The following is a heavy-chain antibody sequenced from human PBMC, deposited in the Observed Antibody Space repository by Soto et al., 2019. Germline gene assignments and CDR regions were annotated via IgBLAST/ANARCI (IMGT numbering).Heavy chain of an antibody. V-gene: IGHV4-39*01. CDR3: ASTGYYDILTGYDY. J-gene: IGHJ4*02. CDR2: IYYSGST. D-gene: IGHD3-9*01. CDR1: GGSISSSSYY. Sequence: SETLSLTCTVSGGSISSSSYYWGWIRQPPGKGLEWIGSIYYSGSTYYNPSLKSRVTISVDTSKNQFSLKLSSVTAADTAVYYCASTGYYDILTGYDYWGQGTLVTVSS.